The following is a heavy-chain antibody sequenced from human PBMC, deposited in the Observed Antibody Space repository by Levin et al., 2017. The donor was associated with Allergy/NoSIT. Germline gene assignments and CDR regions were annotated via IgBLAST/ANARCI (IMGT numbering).Heavy chain of an antibody. J-gene: IGHJ6*02. CDR3: ARVRVILTGYYRGSQASYYYGMDV. V-gene: IGHV4-34*01. Sequence: TASETLSLTCAVYGGSFSDYNWSWIRQPPGKGLQWIGEITHSGSTTYTPSLKSRVTILVDTSKNEISLRLSSATAADTAVYYCARVRVILTGYYRGSQASYYYGMDVWGQGTTVTVSS. CDR1: GGSFSDYN. CDR2: ITHSGST. D-gene: IGHD3-9*01.